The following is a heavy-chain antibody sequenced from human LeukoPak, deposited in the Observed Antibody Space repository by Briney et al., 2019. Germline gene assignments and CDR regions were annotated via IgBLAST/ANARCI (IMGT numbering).Heavy chain of an antibody. Sequence: SETLSLTCTVSGGSISSYYWSWIRQPPGKGLEWIGYIYYSGSTNYNPSLKSRVTISVDKSKNQFSLKLSSVTAADTAVYYCARFLYYHDSSGYQYYFDYWGQGTLVTVSS. CDR1: GGSISSYY. D-gene: IGHD3-22*01. CDR3: ARFLYYHDSSGYQYYFDY. J-gene: IGHJ4*02. CDR2: IYYSGST. V-gene: IGHV4-59*12.